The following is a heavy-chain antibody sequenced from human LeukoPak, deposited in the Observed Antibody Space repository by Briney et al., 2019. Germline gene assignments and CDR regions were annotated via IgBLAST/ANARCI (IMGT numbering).Heavy chain of an antibody. CDR1: GFTFNIYG. CDR2: ISVYNGDT. J-gene: IGHJ6*02. CDR3: AREGYFGSGIDYFYGMDV. D-gene: IGHD3-10*01. V-gene: IGHV1-18*01. Sequence: DSVKVSCKASGFTFNIYGITWVRQAPGQGLEWMGWISVYNGDTKHAQKLQGGVTMTTDTSTTTAYMELRSLRSDDTAVYYCAREGYFGSGIDYFYGMDVWGQGTKVTVSS.